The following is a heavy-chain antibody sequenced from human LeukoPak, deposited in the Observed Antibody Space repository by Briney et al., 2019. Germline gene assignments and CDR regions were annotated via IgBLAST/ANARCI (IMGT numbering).Heavy chain of an antibody. V-gene: IGHV4-4*07. J-gene: IGHJ4*02. CDR2: IYTNGIT. Sequence: TPSETLPLPCTVSDVPISFYYWNWIRQSAGKGLEWIGRIYTNGITNYSPSLKSRVTMSVGASKNQFSLNLNSVTAADTAVYYCARARSPTISVAGACFDYWGQGILVTVSS. CDR3: ARARSPTISVAGACFDY. D-gene: IGHD6-19*01. CDR1: DVPISFYY.